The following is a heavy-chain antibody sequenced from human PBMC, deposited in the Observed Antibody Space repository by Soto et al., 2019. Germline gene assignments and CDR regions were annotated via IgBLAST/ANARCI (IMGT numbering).Heavy chain of an antibody. D-gene: IGHD4-17*01. CDR3: AAYGVEDGFDS. CDR1: GGSISSYY. Sequence: SETLSLTCSVSGGSISSYYLSWIRQPPEKGLEWIGCIYSTGRTNYNPSLKSRVTISVDTSKNQFSLKLSSVTAADTAVYYCAAYGVEDGFDSWGQGTLVTVSS. CDR2: IYSTGRT. J-gene: IGHJ4*02. V-gene: IGHV4-59*01.